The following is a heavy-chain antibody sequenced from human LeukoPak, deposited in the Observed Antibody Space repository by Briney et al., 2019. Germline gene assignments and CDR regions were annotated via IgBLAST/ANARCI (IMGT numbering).Heavy chain of an antibody. J-gene: IGHJ4*02. Sequence: GGSLRLSCEASGFSFNIYGMHWVRQAPGKGLEWVAVIWSDGNRKYYADSVKGRFTISRDNSKNTLYLQMNSLRAEDTAVYYCARDRGDLEDYWGQGTLVTVSS. D-gene: IGHD3-16*01. CDR3: ARDRGDLEDY. CDR2: IWSDGNRK. V-gene: IGHV3-33*01. CDR1: GFSFNIYG.